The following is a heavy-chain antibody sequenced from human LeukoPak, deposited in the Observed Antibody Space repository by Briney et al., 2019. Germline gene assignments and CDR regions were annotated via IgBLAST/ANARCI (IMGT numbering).Heavy chain of an antibody. CDR3: ARGVVIGYWYFDL. D-gene: IGHD2-21*01. CDR1: GGSISSGGYY. CDR2: IYYSGST. Sequence: SQTLSLTCTVSGGSISSGGYYWSWIRQHPGKGLEWIGYIYYSGSTYYNPSLKSRVTISVDTSKNQFSLKLSSVTAADTAVYYCARGVVIGYWYFDLWGQGTLVTVSS. V-gene: IGHV4-31*03. J-gene: IGHJ2*01.